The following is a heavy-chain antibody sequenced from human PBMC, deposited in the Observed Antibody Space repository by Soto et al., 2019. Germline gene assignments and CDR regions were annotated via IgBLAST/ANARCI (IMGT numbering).Heavy chain of an antibody. V-gene: IGHV3-30-3*01. D-gene: IGHD2-15*01. CDR3: AKDRTTTTATWADS. J-gene: IGHJ4*02. CDR1: EFTFSNYA. CDR2: ISYDGSTK. Sequence: QVQLVESGGGVVQPGRSLRLSCAASEFTFSNYAMHWVRQGPGKGLEWVAVISYDGSTKYYADSVKGRFTISRDKSENTLYLQMNSLRADDTAVYYCAKDRTTTTATWADSWGQGTLVTVSS.